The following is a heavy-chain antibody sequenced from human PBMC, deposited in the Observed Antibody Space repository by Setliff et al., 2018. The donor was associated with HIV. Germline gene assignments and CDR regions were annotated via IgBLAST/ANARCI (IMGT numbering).Heavy chain of an antibody. CDR3: VRRDNLVVTLTYYFDS. CDR1: GYSFTTYW. D-gene: IGHD2-21*02. CDR2: LYPGDSDI. J-gene: IGHJ4*02. V-gene: IGHV5-51*01. Sequence: GESLKISCKTSGYSFTTYWIGWVRQMPGKGLEWMALLYPGDSDIRYSPSFQSQVIISADKSISTAYLHLSSLKASDTAIYYCVRRDNLVVTLTYYFDSWGQGTLVTVSS.